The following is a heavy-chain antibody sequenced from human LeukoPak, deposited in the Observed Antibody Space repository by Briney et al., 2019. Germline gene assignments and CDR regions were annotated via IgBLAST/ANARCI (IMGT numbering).Heavy chain of an antibody. CDR3: ARLYLSPIDAFDI. CDR1: GGSISSYY. CDR2: IYYSGST. V-gene: IGHV4-59*08. J-gene: IGHJ3*02. Sequence: SETLSLTCTVSGGSISSYYWSWIRQPPGKGLEWIGYIYYSGSTNYNPSLKSRVTISVDTSKNQFSLKLSSGTAADTAVYYCARLYLSPIDAFDIWGQGTMVTVSS.